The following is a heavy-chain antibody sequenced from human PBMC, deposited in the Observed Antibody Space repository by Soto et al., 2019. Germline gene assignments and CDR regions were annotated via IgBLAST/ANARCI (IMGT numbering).Heavy chain of an antibody. CDR3: ARHFSPRSMVRGVIITQLGWFDP. J-gene: IGHJ5*02. CDR1: GGSISSSSYY. CDR2: IYYSGST. Sequence: SETLSLTCTVSGGSISSSSYYWGWIRQPPGKGLEWIGSIYYSGSTYYNPSLKSRVTISVDTSKNQFSLKLSSVTAADTAVYYCARHFSPRSMVRGVIITQLGWFDPWGQGTLVTVSS. D-gene: IGHD3-10*01. V-gene: IGHV4-39*01.